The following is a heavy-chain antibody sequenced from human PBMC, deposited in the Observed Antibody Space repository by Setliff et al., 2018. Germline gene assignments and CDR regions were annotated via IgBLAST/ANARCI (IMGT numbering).Heavy chain of an antibody. J-gene: IGHJ4*02. CDR1: GFTFSNYA. CDR3: ARRETYYNFWSGYYAY. Sequence: GGSLRLSCAASGFTFSNYAMSWVRQAPGKGLEWVSSISGTGGSTYYSDSVRGRFSISRDNSKNTLYLQMNSLRAEDTAVYYCARRETYYNFWSGYYAYWGQGTLVTVS. V-gene: IGHV3-23*01. CDR2: ISGTGGST. D-gene: IGHD3-3*01.